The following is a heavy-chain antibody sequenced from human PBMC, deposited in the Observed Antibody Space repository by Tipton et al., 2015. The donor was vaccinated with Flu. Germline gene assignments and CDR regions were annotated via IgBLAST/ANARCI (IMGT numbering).Heavy chain of an antibody. Sequence: TLSLTCTVSGGSISSYYWSWIRQPAGKGLEWIGRIYTSGSTNYNPSLKSRVTMSVDTSKNQFSLKLSSVTAADTAVYYCARARSGESSFNYYYGMDVWGQGTTVTVSS. D-gene: IGHD3-10*01. CDR1: GGSISSYY. J-gene: IGHJ6*02. CDR3: ARARSGESSFNYYYGMDV. CDR2: IYTSGST. V-gene: IGHV4-4*07.